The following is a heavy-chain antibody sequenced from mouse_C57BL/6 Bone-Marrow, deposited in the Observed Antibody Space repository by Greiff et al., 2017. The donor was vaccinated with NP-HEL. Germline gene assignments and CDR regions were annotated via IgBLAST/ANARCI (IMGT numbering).Heavy chain of an antibody. CDR3: ARKGYGSSYWYFDV. J-gene: IGHJ1*03. V-gene: IGHV1-81*01. CDR1: GYTFTSYG. D-gene: IGHD1-1*01. CDR2: IYPRSGNT. Sequence: VHLVESGAELARPGASVKLSCKASGYTFTSYGISWVKQRTGQGLEWIGEIYPRSGNTYYNEKFKGKATLTADKSSSTAYMELRSLTSEDSAVYFCARKGYGSSYWYFDVWGTGTTVTVSS.